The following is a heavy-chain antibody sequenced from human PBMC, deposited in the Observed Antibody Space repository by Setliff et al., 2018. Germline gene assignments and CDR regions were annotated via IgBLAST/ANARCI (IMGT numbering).Heavy chain of an antibody. CDR2: IRFDGSTK. J-gene: IGHJ5*02. CDR3: AKDASMLVRSGWFDP. Sequence: SCAASGFTFSGYGMHWVRQAPGKGLEWAAFIRFDGSTKYYADSVKGRFTISRDNSKDTLYLHMNSLRNEDTALYYCAKDASMLVRSGWFDPWGQGTLVTVSS. CDR1: GFTFSGYG. V-gene: IGHV3-30*02. D-gene: IGHD3-22*01.